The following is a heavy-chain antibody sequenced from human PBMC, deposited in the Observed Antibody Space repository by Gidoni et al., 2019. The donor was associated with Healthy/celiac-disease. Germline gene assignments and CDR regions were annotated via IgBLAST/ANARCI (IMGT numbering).Heavy chain of an antibody. CDR2: IYHSGST. CDR3: ARGASYYDSSGYSV. CDR1: GGSISSGGYS. V-gene: IGHV4-30-2*01. J-gene: IGHJ4*02. D-gene: IGHD3-22*01. Sequence: QLQLQESGSGLVKPSQTMSLTCAVSGGSISSGGYSWSWIRQPPGKGLEWIGYIYHSGSTYYNPSLKSRVTISVDRSKNQFSLKLSSVTAADTGVYYCARGASYYDSSGYSVWGQGTLVTVSS.